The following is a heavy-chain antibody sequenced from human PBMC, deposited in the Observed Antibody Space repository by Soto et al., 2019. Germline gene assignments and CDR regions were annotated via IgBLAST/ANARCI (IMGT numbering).Heavy chain of an antibody. CDR1: GFTVSSNY. CDR2: IYSGGST. Sequence: EVQLVESGGGLVQPGGSLRLSCAASGFTVSSNYMSWVRQAPGKGLEWVSVIYSGGSTYYADSVKGRFTISRDNSKNTLYLQMNSLRAEDTAVYYCARVVEQQLVLEWYFDLWGRGTLVTVSS. V-gene: IGHV3-66*01. J-gene: IGHJ2*01. CDR3: ARVVEQQLVLEWYFDL. D-gene: IGHD6-13*01.